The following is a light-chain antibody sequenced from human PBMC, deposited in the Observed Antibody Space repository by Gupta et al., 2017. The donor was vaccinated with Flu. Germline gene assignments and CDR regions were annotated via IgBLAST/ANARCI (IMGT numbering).Light chain of an antibody. V-gene: IGKV1-5*03. Sequence: GDIVTITSRASQINKNWLAWYQRTPGKAPKRLHCRATSLENGVPSRFRGWGSGTEFTRAINSLQPDDFATYYCQQYRTCPCTFGQGTKVEI. CDR3: QQYRTCPCT. CDR1: QINKNW. J-gene: IGKJ2*02. CDR2: RAT.